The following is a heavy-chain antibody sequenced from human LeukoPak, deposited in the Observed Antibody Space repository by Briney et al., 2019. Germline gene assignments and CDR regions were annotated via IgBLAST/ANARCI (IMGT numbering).Heavy chain of an antibody. Sequence: SETLSLTRTVSGGSISSYYWSWIRQPPGKGLEWIGYIYYSGSTNYNPSLKSRVTISVDTSKNQFSLKLSSVTAADTAVYYCARDIAEYYDRGFDYWGQGTLVTVSS. J-gene: IGHJ4*02. V-gene: IGHV4-59*01. CDR3: ARDIAEYYDRGFDY. CDR2: IYYSGST. D-gene: IGHD3-22*01. CDR1: GGSISSYY.